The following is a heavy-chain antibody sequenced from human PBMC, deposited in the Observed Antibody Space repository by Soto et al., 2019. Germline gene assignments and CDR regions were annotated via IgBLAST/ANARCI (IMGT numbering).Heavy chain of an antibody. CDR1: GFTLDDYA. CDR2: ISWNSDTI. J-gene: IGHJ3*01. CDR3: AKDIHHWNYNVFDL. Sequence: GGSLRLSFAASGFTLDDYAMHWVRQAPGKGLEWVSGISWNSDTIGYADSVKGRFTISRDNAKNSLYLQMNSLRAEDTALYYCAKDIHHWNYNVFDLWGQGTMVTGS. V-gene: IGHV3-9*01. D-gene: IGHD1-7*01.